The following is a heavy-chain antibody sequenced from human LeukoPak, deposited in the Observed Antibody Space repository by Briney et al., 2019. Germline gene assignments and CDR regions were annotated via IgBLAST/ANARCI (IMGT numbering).Heavy chain of an antibody. CDR2: INPNSGGT. Sequence: GASVKVSCKASGYTFTGHYMHWVRQAPGQGLEWMGWINPNSGGTNYAQKFQGRVSMTGDTSISTSYMELSRLSSDDTAVYYCARRPDYGDYWGQGTLVTVSS. V-gene: IGHV1-2*02. J-gene: IGHJ4*02. CDR3: ARRPDYGDY. CDR1: GYTFTGHY.